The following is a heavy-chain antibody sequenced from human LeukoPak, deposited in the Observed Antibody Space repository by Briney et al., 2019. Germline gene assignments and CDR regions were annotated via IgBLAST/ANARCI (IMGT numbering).Heavy chain of an antibody. CDR2: ISSSGSTI. CDR3: AKGKEQLGRKTNWFDP. V-gene: IGHV3-48*03. J-gene: IGHJ5*02. D-gene: IGHD6-6*01. CDR1: GFTFSSYE. Sequence: GGSLRLSCAASGFTFSSYEMNWVRQAPGKGLEWVSYISSSGSTIYYADSVKGRFTISRDNAKNSLYLQMNSLRAEDTAVYYCAKGKEQLGRKTNWFDPWGQGTLVTVSS.